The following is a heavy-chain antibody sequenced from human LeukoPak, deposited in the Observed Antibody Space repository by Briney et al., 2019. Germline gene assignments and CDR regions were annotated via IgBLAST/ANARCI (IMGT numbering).Heavy chain of an antibody. D-gene: IGHD3-22*01. CDR1: NGSISPYY. CDR3: ARARVYDTSGPYFGYFYDMDV. J-gene: IGHJ6*03. Sequence: PSETLSLTCTVSNGSISPYYWTWIRQPPGKGLEYIGYINYSGSTKYNPSLKSRLTISVGTSKNQFFLELSSVTAADTAVYYCARARVYDTSGPYFGYFYDMDVWGKGTTVIVSS. V-gene: IGHV4-59*01. CDR2: INYSGST.